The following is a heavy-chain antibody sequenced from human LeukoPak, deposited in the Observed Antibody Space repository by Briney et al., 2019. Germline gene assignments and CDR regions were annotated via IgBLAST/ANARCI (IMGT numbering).Heavy chain of an antibody. CDR2: ISSSGSTI. J-gene: IGHJ4*02. Sequence: PGGSLRLSCAASGFTFSDYYMSWIRQAPGKGLEWVSYISSSGSTIYYADSVKGRFTISRDNAKNSLYLQMNSLRAEDTAVYYCAKEFRITRKDIVVVPAANPFRYWGQGTLVTVSS. V-gene: IGHV3-11*01. D-gene: IGHD2-2*01. CDR1: GFTFSDYY. CDR3: AKEFRITRKDIVVVPAANPFRY.